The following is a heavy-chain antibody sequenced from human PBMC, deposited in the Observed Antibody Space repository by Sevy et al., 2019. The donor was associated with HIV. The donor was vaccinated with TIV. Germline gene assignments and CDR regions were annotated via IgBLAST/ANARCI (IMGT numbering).Heavy chain of an antibody. CDR2: ISGSSWNT. CDR1: GFTFSTYA. D-gene: IGHD3-22*01. V-gene: IGHV3-23*01. CDR3: VKESPGYNYDSSGSLDY. J-gene: IGHJ4*02. Sequence: GGSLRLSCAASGFTFSTYAMSWVRQAPGKGLEWVSGISGSSWNTYYAGSVKGRFTISRDNSKNTLYLQMDSLRVEDTAVYYCVKESPGYNYDSSGSLDYWGQGTLVTVSS.